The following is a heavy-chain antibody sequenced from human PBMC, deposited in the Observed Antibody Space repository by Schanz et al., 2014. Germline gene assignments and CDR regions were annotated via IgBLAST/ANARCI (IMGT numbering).Heavy chain of an antibody. V-gene: IGHV3-74*01. Sequence: EVQLVQSGGGLVQPGGSLRLSCAASGFTFSRYWMQWVRQAPGKGLVWVSRIYMHGSVTDYGDSVKGRFTVSRDKAKNTLYWQMDSLRADDTAVYYCARDNRQCSGACSRGSCRPCGMDVWGQGTTVIVSS. D-gene: IGHD2-15*01. CDR1: GFTFSRYW. J-gene: IGHJ6*02. CDR3: ARDNRQCSGACSRGSCRPCGMDV. CDR2: IYMHGSVT.